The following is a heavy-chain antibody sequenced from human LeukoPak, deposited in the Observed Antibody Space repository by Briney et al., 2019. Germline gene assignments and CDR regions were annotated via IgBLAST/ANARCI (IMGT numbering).Heavy chain of an antibody. J-gene: IGHJ4*02. CDR2: IHYTGST. Sequence: SETLSLTCSVSGGSISSTNYYWGWIRQPPGKGLEWIGSIHYTGSTYYNPSLKSRVTISVVTAKNEFSLNLSTVTAADTAVYYCARLTQYSSVFDYWGQGTLSTVSS. V-gene: IGHV4-39*01. D-gene: IGHD4-11*01. CDR1: GGSISSTNYY. CDR3: ARLTQYSSVFDY.